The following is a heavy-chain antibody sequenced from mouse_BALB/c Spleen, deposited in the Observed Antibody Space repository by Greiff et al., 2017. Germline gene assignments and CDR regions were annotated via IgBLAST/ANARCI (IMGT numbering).Heavy chain of an antibody. CDR2: ISSGGSYT. Sequence: EVKLQESGGGLVKPGGSLKLSCAASGFTFSSYAMSWVRQTPEKRLEWVANISSGGSYTNYPDSVKGRFTFSRDNANNTAYLQMSSLRSEDSAMYYCARGGGSYWYFDVWGAGTTVTVSS. CDR1: GFTFSSYA. V-gene: IGHV5-9-3*01. CDR3: ARGGGSYWYFDV. J-gene: IGHJ1*01.